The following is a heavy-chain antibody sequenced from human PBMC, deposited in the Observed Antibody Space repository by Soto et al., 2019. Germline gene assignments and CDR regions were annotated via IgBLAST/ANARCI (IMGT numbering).Heavy chain of an antibody. J-gene: IGHJ5*02. CDR1: GGSISSYY. Sequence: ETLSLTCTVSGGSISSYYWSWIRQPPGKGLEWIGYIYYSGSTNYNPSLKSRVTISVDTSKNQFSLKLSSVTAADTAVYYCARLLEAAAGSRENWFDPWGRGTLVTVSS. V-gene: IGHV4-59*08. CDR3: ARLLEAAAGSRENWFDP. CDR2: IYYSGST. D-gene: IGHD6-13*01.